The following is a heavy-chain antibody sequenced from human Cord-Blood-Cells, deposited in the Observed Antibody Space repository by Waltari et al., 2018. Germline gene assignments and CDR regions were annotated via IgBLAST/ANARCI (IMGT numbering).Heavy chain of an antibody. CDR1: GYTFTAYS. Sequence: QVQLVQSGAEVKKPGASVRVSCKASGYTFTAYSMHCVRQAPGQGLEWMGWINPNSGGTNYAQKFQGRVTMTRDTSISTAYMELSRLRSDDTAVYYCARTLGYCSSTSCSGFDYWGQGTLVTVSS. V-gene: IGHV1-2*02. CDR2: INPNSGGT. CDR3: ARTLGYCSSTSCSGFDY. J-gene: IGHJ4*02. D-gene: IGHD2-2*01.